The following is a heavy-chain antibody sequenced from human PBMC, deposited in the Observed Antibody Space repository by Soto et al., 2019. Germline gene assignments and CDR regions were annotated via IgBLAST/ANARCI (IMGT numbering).Heavy chain of an antibody. Sequence: ESGPTLVNPTQTLTLTCTFSGFSLTTSGVGVGWIRQPPGKALEWLALIYWNDDKRYSPSLKSRLTITKDTSKNRVVLTVTNMDPVDTATYYCAHITHDYGDYDWFDPWGQGTLVTVSS. CDR3: AHITHDYGDYDWFDP. J-gene: IGHJ5*02. CDR1: GFSLTTSGVG. CDR2: IYWNDDK. V-gene: IGHV2-5*01. D-gene: IGHD4-17*01.